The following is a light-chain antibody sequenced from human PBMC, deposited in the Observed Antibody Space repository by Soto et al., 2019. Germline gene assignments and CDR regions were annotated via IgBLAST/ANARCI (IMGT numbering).Light chain of an antibody. CDR1: QTIYYY. Sequence: ILLTPPASSVSASVGARVTITCRASQTIYYYLNWYQQTPGKAPKLLISSASTLQSGVPSRFSGSGSGTDFTLTISSLRPEDFATYYCQQSYRTPRTFGPGTKVDIK. J-gene: IGKJ1*01. V-gene: IGKV1-39*01. CDR2: SAS. CDR3: QQSYRTPRT.